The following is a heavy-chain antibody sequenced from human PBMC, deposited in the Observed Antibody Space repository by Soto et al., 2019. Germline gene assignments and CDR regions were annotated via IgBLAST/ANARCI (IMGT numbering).Heavy chain of an antibody. CDR2: IYHSGST. D-gene: IGHD1-26*01. CDR3: ARVSGSYYYGMDV. CDR1: GGSISSSNW. V-gene: IGHV4-4*02. Sequence: QVQLQESGPGLVKPSGTLSLTCAVSGGSISSSNWWSWVRQPPGKGLEWIGEIYHSGSTNYNPSLKSRVTLSVDKSTNQCSLKLSSVTAADTAVYYCARVSGSYYYGMDVWGQGTTVTVSS. J-gene: IGHJ6*02.